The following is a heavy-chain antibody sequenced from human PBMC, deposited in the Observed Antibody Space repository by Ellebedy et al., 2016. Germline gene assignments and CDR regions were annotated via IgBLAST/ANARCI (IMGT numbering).Heavy chain of an antibody. CDR1: GYTFTSYG. CDR3: ARDRNYDILTGYWGAFDI. V-gene: IGHV1-18*01. D-gene: IGHD3-9*01. J-gene: IGHJ3*02. Sequence: ASVKVSCKASGYTFTSYGISWVRQAPGQGLEWMGWISAYNGNTNYAQKLQGRVTMTTDTSTSTAYMELRSLRSDDTAVYYCARDRNYDILTGYWGAFDIWGQGTMVTVSS. CDR2: ISAYNGNT.